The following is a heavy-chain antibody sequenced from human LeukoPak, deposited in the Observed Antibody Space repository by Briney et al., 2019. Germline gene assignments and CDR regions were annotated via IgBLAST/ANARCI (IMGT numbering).Heavy chain of an antibody. D-gene: IGHD3-22*01. CDR3: ARDSSGYYWDAFDI. Sequence: PSETLSLTCTVSGGSISSYYWSWIRQPPGKGLEWIVYIYYSGSTNYNPSLKSRVTTSVDTSKNQFSLMLSSVTAADTAVYYCARDSSGYYWDAFDIWGQGTMVTVSS. CDR2: IYYSGST. V-gene: IGHV4-59*01. CDR1: GGSISSYY. J-gene: IGHJ3*02.